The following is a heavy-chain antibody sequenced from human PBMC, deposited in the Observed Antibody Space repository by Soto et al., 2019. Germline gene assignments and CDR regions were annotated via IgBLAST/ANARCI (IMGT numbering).Heavy chain of an antibody. V-gene: IGHV1-2*02. CDR1: GYTLTDYY. CDR2: INPKTGAT. Sequence: QVQLAQSGAEVKKPGASVKFSCKASGYTLTDYYIHWVRQAPGRWLEWIGWINPKTGATYSAQNFPGSVTTTRNTSIDTGYRELSRLISEDTNVYYLARSSGSYSYYGMDVWGQGTTPTVAS. D-gene: IGHD1-26*01. CDR3: ARSSGSYSYYGMDV. J-gene: IGHJ6*02.